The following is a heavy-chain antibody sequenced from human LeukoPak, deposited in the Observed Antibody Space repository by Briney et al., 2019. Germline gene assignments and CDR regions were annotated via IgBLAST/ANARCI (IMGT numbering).Heavy chain of an antibody. CDR3: ASYTITMIVVVDY. CDR1: GFTFSSYA. V-gene: IGHV3-23*01. J-gene: IGHJ4*02. D-gene: IGHD3-22*01. CDR2: ISGSGGST. Sequence: HTGGSLRLSCAASGFTFSSYAMSWVRQAPGKGLEWVSAISGSGGSTYYADSVKGRFTISRDNSKNTLYLQMNSLRAEDTAVYYCASYTITMIVVVDYWGQGTLVTVSS.